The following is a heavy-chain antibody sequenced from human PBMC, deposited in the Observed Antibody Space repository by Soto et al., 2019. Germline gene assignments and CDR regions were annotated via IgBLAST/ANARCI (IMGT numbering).Heavy chain of an antibody. CDR3: GRDGPNGYNDGDY. CDR1: GFTFSMFS. J-gene: IGHJ4*02. D-gene: IGHD3-3*01. Sequence: GGSLRLSCVASGFTFSMFSMHRARQAPGKGLEWVAVVSYDGSTTYYVDSVRGRFTISRDISGNTLSLEMNSLRPEDTAVYYCGRDGPNGYNDGDYWRQGTSFTVSS. CDR2: VSYDGSTT. V-gene: IGHV3-30-3*01.